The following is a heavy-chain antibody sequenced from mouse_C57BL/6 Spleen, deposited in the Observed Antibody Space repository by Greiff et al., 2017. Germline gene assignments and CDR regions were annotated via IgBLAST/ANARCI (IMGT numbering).Heavy chain of an antibody. J-gene: IGHJ4*01. CDR2: ISSGSSTI. V-gene: IGHV5-17*01. CDR3: ARGTIYYDYDSYYAMDY. CDR1: GFTFSDYG. D-gene: IGHD2-4*01. Sequence: EVKLQQSGGGLVKPGGSLKLSCAASGFTFSDYGMHWVRQAPEKGLEWVAYISSGSSTIYYADTVKGRFTISRDNAKNTLFLQMTSLRSEDTAMYYCARGTIYYDYDSYYAMDYWGQGTSVTVSS.